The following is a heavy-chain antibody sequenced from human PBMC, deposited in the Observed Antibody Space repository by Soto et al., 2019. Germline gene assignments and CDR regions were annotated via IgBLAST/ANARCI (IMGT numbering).Heavy chain of an antibody. CDR1: GFTFSSYG. Sequence: QVQLVESGGGVVQPGRSLRLSCAASGFTFSSYGMHWVRQAPGKGLEWVAVISYDGSNKYYADSVKGRFNISRDNSKNTLYLQMNSLRAEDTAVYYCARSGYSSDDYMDVWGKGTTVTVSS. V-gene: IGHV3-30*03. CDR2: ISYDGSNK. J-gene: IGHJ6*03. D-gene: IGHD6-25*01. CDR3: ARSGYSSDDYMDV.